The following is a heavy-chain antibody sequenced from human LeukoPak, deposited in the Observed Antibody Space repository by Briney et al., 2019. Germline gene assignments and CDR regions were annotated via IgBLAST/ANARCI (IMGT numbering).Heavy chain of an antibody. J-gene: IGHJ5*02. CDR2: IYASGRT. CDR3: ADAKGYCSGGSCYNWFDP. V-gene: IGHV4-61*02. CDR1: GDSISSDRYY. Sequence: PSETLSLTCSVSGDSISSDRYYWSWLRQPAGKGLEWIGRIYASGRTNYNPSLKSRVTISVDTSKNQFSLKLSSVTAADTAVYYCADAKGYCSGGSCYNWFDPWGQGTLVTVSS. D-gene: IGHD2-15*01.